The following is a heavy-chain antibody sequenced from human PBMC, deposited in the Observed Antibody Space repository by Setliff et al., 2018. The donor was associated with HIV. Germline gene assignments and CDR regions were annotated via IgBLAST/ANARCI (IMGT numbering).Heavy chain of an antibody. Sequence: SETLSLTCTVSAASIRSHYWSWIRQSPGKGLEWIGNFYYTGSTDYNPSFKSRVTISLDESNNQISLNLSSATAADTAVYYCARHTVFVRYFDHWGQGMLVTVLL. D-gene: IGHD2-2*02. V-gene: IGHV4-59*11. CDR1: AASIRSHY. CDR3: ARHTVFVRYFDH. J-gene: IGHJ4*02. CDR2: FYYTGST.